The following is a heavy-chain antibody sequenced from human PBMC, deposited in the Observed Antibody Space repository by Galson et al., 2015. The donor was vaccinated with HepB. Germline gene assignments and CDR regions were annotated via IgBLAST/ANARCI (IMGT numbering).Heavy chain of an antibody. CDR2: IKSKSSGGET. V-gene: IGHV3-15*01. Sequence: SLRLSCAASGFTFNIAWMSWVRQAPGKGLEWIGRIKSKSSGGETDYAAPVKGRFTISRDDSENTLHLQLNSLKTEDTAVYYCTTDRYPHDYWGQGTLVTVSS. J-gene: IGHJ4*02. CDR1: GFTFNIAW. CDR3: TTDRYPHDY. D-gene: IGHD1-1*01.